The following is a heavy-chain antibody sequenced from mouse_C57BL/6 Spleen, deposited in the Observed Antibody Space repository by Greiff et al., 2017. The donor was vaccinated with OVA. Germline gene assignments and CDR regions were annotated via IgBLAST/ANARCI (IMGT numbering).Heavy chain of an antibody. CDR3: ARSGGSSSRDY. D-gene: IGHD1-1*01. V-gene: IGHV1-81*01. CDR2: IYPRSGNT. Sequence: QVQLQQSGAELARPGASVKLSCKASGYTFTSYGISWVKQRTGQGLEWIGEIYPRSGNTYYNEKFKGKATLTADKSSSTAYMELRSLTSEDSAVYFCARSGGSSSRDYWGQGTTLTVSS. J-gene: IGHJ2*01. CDR1: GYTFTSYG.